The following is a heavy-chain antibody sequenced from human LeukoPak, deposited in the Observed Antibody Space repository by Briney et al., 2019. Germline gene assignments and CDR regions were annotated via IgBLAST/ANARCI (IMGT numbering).Heavy chain of an antibody. D-gene: IGHD3-3*01. CDR3: ARVGGYDFWSGYFDYYYYMDV. CDR1: GYTFTSYG. Sequence: ASVKVSCKASGYTFTSYGISWVRQAPGQGLEWMGWISAYNGNKNYAQKLQGRVTMTTDTSTSTAYMELRSLRSDDTAVYYCARVGGYDFWSGYFDYYYYMDVWGKGTTVTVSS. CDR2: ISAYNGNK. V-gene: IGHV1-18*01. J-gene: IGHJ6*03.